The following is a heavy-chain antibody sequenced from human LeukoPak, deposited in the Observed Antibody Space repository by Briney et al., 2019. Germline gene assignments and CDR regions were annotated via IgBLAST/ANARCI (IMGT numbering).Heavy chain of an antibody. CDR3: ARDGASTSPFEY. CDR2: ISAGGGST. D-gene: IGHD2/OR15-2a*01. V-gene: IGHV3-23*01. CDR1: GFTFSTYA. J-gene: IGHJ4*02. Sequence: GGSLRLSCAASGFTFSTYAMSWVRQAPGKGLEWVSAISAGGGSTYYADSVKGRFTISRDNSKNTLYLQMNSLRAEDTAVYYCARDGASTSPFEYWGQGTLVTVSS.